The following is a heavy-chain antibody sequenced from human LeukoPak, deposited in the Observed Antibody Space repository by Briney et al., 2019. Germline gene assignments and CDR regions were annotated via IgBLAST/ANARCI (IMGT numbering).Heavy chain of an antibody. CDR2: INPSGGST. CDR1: GYTFTSYC. V-gene: IGHV1-46*01. J-gene: IGHJ6*03. Sequence: ASVKVSCKASGYTFTSYCMHWVRQAPGQGLEWMGIINPSGGSTSYAQKFQGRVTMTRDMSTSTVYMELSSLRSEDTAVYYCARDRLTTVTTNAGYYYYMDVWGKGTTVTVSS. CDR3: ARDRLTTVTTNAGYYYYMDV. D-gene: IGHD4-11*01.